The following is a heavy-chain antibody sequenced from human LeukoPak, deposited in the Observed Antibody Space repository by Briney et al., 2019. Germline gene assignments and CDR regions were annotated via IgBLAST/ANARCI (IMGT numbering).Heavy chain of an antibody. J-gene: IGHJ4*02. CDR1: GFTLSTNA. CDR3: AKDVGKWESLHFFDY. CDR2: ISGSGAST. V-gene: IGHV3-23*01. D-gene: IGHD1-26*01. Sequence: GGSLRLSCLTSGFTLSTNAMSWVRQAPGRGLEWISGISGSGASTYYADSVKGRFTISRDDSRNTLYLQMNSLRGDDTAVYYCAKDVGKWESLHFFDYWGQGTLVTVSS.